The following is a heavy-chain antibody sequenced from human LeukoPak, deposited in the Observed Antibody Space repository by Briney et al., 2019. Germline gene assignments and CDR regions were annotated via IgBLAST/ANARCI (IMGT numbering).Heavy chain of an antibody. Sequence: GGSLRLSCAASGFTFDDYAMHWVRQAPGXGLEWVSGISWNSGSIGYADSVKGRFTISRDNAKNSLYLQMNSLRAEDTALYYCAKVGTAVALTGSWFDPWGQGTLVTVSS. CDR1: GFTFDDYA. J-gene: IGHJ5*02. CDR2: ISWNSGSI. V-gene: IGHV3-9*01. CDR3: AKVGTAVALTGSWFDP. D-gene: IGHD6-19*01.